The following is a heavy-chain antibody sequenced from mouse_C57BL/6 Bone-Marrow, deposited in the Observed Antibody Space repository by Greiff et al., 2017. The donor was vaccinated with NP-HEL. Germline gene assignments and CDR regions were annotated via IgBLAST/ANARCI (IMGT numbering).Heavy chain of an antibody. CDR2: IFPGSGST. V-gene: IGHV1-75*01. Sequence: QVQLQQSGPELVKPGASVKISCKASGYTFTDYYINWVKQRPGQGLEWIGWIFPGSGSTYYNEKFKGKATLTVDKSYSTAYMLLSSLTSEDSAVYFCSRQAWFAYWGQGTLVTVSA. J-gene: IGHJ3*01. CDR3: SRQAWFAY. CDR1: GYTFTDYY.